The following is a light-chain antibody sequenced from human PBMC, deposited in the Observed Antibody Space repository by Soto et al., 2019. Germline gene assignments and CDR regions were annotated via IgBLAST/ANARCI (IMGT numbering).Light chain of an antibody. CDR3: QQRHMWPIT. Sequence: EIVLTQYPGTLSFSPGERAPLSCRASQSVSTSYVAWYQQKFGQAPRLLIYDAFSRATGIPDRFSASGSGTDFTLTISSLEPEDSAVYYCQQRHMWPITFGQGTRLEIK. CDR2: DAF. J-gene: IGKJ5*01. CDR1: QSVSTSY. V-gene: IGKV3D-20*02.